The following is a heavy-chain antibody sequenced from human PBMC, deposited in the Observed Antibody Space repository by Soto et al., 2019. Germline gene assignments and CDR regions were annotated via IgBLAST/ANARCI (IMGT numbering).Heavy chain of an antibody. CDR2: IIPIFGTA. Sequence: SVKVSCKASGGTFSSYAISWVRQAPGQGLEWMGGIIPIFGTANYAQKFQGRVTITADKSTSTAYMELSSLRSEDTAVYYCARPRVDFWSGYTPDPSYYYYGMDVWGQGTAVTVSS. D-gene: IGHD3-3*01. V-gene: IGHV1-69*06. CDR3: ARPRVDFWSGYTPDPSYYYYGMDV. J-gene: IGHJ6*02. CDR1: GGTFSSYA.